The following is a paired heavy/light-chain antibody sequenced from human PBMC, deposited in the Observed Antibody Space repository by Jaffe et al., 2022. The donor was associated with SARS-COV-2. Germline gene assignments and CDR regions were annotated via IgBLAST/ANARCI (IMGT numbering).Light chain of an antibody. J-gene: IGKJ2*01. CDR2: DAS. V-gene: IGKV1-33*01. CDR3: QQYDSLPYT. CDR1: QDISNY. Sequence: DIQMTQSPSSLSASVGDRVTITCQASQDISNYLNWYQQKPGKAPKLLIYDASNLETGVPSRFSGSGSGTNFTFTISSLEPEDIATYSCQQYDSLPYTFGQGTRLQIK.
Heavy chain of an antibody. CDR3: ARARVYAGLFDY. Sequence: EVQVVESGGGLIQPGGSLRLSCAASGFTVSSNYMSWVRQGPGKGLEWVSVIYSGGSTYYADSVKGRFTISRDNSKNTVYLQMNSLRAEDTAVYYCARARVYAGLFDYWGQGTLVTVSS. D-gene: IGHD2-8*01. CDR2: IYSGGST. CDR1: GFTVSSNY. V-gene: IGHV3-53*01. J-gene: IGHJ4*02.